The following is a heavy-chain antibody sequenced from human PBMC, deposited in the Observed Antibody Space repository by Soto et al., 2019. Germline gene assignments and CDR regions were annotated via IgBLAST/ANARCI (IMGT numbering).Heavy chain of an antibody. CDR1: GYTFTSYA. V-gene: IGHV1-3*01. CDR2: INAGNGNT. D-gene: IGHD1-7*01. J-gene: IGHJ3*02. CDR3: ARAVEMSGTTIAAFDI. Sequence: XSVKVSCKASGYTFTSYAMHWVRQAPGQRLEWMGWINAGNGNTKYSQKFQGRVTITRDTSASTAYMELSSLRSEDTTVYYCARAVEMSGTTIAAFDIWGQGTMVTVSS.